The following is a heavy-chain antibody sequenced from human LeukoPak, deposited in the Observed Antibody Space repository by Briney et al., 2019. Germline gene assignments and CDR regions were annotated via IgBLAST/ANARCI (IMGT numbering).Heavy chain of an antibody. CDR3: GTLLSNGPFDY. J-gene: IGHJ4*02. Sequence: ASVKVSCKASGYTFTGYYMHWVRQAPGQGLEWMGYIYPNSGATKYAQKFQGRVTMTRDTSISTAYMELSGLGSGDTAVYYCGTLLSNGPFDYWGQGSLVTVSS. V-gene: IGHV1-2*02. CDR2: IYPNSGAT. CDR1: GYTFTGYY.